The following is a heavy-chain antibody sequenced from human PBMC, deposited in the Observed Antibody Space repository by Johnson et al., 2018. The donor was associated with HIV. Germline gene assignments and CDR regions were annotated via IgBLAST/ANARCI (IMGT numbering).Heavy chain of an antibody. CDR1: GFTFSTNA. CDR2: VKSKSDGGTT. D-gene: IGHD1-20*01. Sequence: VQLVESGGSLLQPGGSLRLSCAASGFTFSTNAMSWVRQAPGTGLEWVGRVKSKSDGGTTDYAAPVKGRFTISRDDSENTLYLQMNGLKTEDTAVYYCTARPDSNNWYVAFDIWGQGTMVTVSS. V-gene: IGHV3-15*01. J-gene: IGHJ3*02. CDR3: TARPDSNNWYVAFDI.